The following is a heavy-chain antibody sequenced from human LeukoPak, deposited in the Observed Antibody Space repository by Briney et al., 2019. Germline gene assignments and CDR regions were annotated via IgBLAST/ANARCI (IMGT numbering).Heavy chain of an antibody. CDR2: INPSGGST. CDR3: ARPKDSGFSFGESTNWFDP. V-gene: IGHV1-46*01. J-gene: IGHJ5*02. Sequence: ASVKVSCKASGYTFTSYYMHWVRQAPGQGLEWMGIINPSGGSTSYAQKFQGRVTITADESTSTAYMELSSLRSEDTAVYYCARPKDSGFSFGESTNWFDPWGQGTLVTVSS. CDR1: GYTFTSYY. D-gene: IGHD3-10*01.